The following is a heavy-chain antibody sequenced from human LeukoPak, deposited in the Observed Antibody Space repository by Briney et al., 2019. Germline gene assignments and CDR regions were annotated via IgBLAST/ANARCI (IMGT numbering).Heavy chain of an antibody. CDR2: ISGSGDVT. CDR1: GFTFNNYA. D-gene: IGHD4-23*01. J-gene: IGHJ4*02. V-gene: IGHV3-23*01. Sequence: GGSLRISCAASGFTFNNYAMSWVRQAPGKGLEWVSAISGSGDVTYYADSGKGRFTISRESSKNTLYMQMNSLRAEDTAVYYCAKDEPGGTVSGFFDCWGQGTLVTVSS. CDR3: AKDEPGGTVSGFFDC.